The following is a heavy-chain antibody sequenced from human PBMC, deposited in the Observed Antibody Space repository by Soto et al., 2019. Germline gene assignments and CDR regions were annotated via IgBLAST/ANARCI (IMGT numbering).Heavy chain of an antibody. CDR2: IYYSGST. D-gene: IGHD2-15*01. Sequence: SETLSLTCVVSGASLSSYYWSWIRQPPGKGLEWIGYIYYSGSTNYNPSLKSRLSISIDTSKNQFSLKLRSVTAADTAVYYCARQGSRAFDIWGQGTMVTVSS. V-gene: IGHV4-59*08. CDR3: ARQGSRAFDI. J-gene: IGHJ3*02. CDR1: GASLSSYY.